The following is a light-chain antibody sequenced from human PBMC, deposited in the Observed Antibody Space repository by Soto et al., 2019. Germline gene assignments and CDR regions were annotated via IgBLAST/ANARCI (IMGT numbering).Light chain of an antibody. CDR3: QHADSFPLIT. Sequence: DIQMTHSPSSVSASVGDIVTITCRSSEDISTWLAWYQQKPGKAPKLLIYAASSLQSGVPSRFSGSGSGTDFTLTISSLQPEDFATYYCQHADSFPLITFGQGTRLEIK. V-gene: IGKV1-12*01. J-gene: IGKJ5*01. CDR2: AAS. CDR1: EDISTW.